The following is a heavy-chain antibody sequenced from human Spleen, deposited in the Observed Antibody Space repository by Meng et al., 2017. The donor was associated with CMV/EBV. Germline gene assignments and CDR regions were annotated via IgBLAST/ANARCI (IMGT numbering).Heavy chain of an antibody. CDR3: ARGFAMVRGVIV. CDR2: IYYGGNT. V-gene: IGHV4-34*01. J-gene: IGHJ4*02. Sequence: ESLKISCAASGFTFSGSWMSWVRQAPGKGLEWIGTIYYGGNTSYNPSLKSRVTISVDTSKKQFSLKLRSVTAADTAVYYCARGFAMVRGVIVWGQGTLVTVSS. CDR1: GFTFSGSW. D-gene: IGHD3-10*01.